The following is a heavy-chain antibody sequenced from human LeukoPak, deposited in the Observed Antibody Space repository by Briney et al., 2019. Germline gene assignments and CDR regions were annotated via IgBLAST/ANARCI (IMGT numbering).Heavy chain of an antibody. CDR1: GGSISSSSYY. V-gene: IGHV4-39*07. J-gene: IGHJ4*02. Sequence: SETLPLTCTVSGGSISSSSYYWGWIRQPPGKGLEWIGSIYYSGSTYYNPSLKSRVTMSVDTSKNQFSLKLTSVTAADTAVYYCARVRMYSSSWFPEYWGQGALVTVSS. CDR3: ARVRMYSSSWFPEY. D-gene: IGHD6-13*01. CDR2: IYYSGST.